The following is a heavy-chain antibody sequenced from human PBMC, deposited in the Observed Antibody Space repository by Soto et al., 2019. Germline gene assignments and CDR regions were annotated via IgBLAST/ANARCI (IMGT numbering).Heavy chain of an antibody. D-gene: IGHD3-22*01. J-gene: IGHJ1*01. CDR1: GYSFATSG. CDR2: ISVYNGNT. V-gene: IGHV1-18*01. Sequence: QVKLVQSGTEVTKPGASIKVSCKASGYSFATSGMTWVRQAPGQGLEWMGWISVYNGNTNYDQSLQDRVTMTTDTSTNTAYLEVRNLRSDDTAVYYCARAGQYYDASGYADWGQGTLVTVSS. CDR3: ARAGQYYDASGYAD.